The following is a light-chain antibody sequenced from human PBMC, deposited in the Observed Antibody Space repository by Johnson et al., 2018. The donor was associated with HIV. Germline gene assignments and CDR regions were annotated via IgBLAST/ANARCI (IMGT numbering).Light chain of an antibody. CDR2: EDN. J-gene: IGLJ1*01. CDR3: GTWDSGLSAGV. V-gene: IGLV1-51*02. Sequence: QSVLTQPPSVSAAPGQKVTISCSGSSSNIGNNYVSWYQQLPGTAPKLLMYEDNKRPSGIPDRFSGSKSGTSATLGITGVQTGDEADYYCGTWDSGLSAGVFGTGTKVTVL. CDR1: SSNIGNNY.